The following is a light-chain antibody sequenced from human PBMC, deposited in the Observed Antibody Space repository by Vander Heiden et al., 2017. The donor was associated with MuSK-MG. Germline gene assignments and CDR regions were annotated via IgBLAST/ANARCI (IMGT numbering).Light chain of an antibody. V-gene: IGKV3-11*01. CDR3: QQRSNLHQNT. Sequence: EIVLTQSPPTLYLSPGERATLSCRSSQSVSSYVALYPPTPGQAPRLLILYASNRATGIPARFRGSGSGTDFTLTISRLDPEDFAIYYCQQRSNLHQNTCGGGTKVEIK. CDR2: YAS. CDR1: QSVSSY. J-gene: IGKJ4*01.